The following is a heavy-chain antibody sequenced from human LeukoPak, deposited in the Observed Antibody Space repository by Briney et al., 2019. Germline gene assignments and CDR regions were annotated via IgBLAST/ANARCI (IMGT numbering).Heavy chain of an antibody. CDR2: ISYDGSNK. D-gene: IGHD5-18*01. V-gene: IGHV3-30*03. CDR1: GFTFSSYG. Sequence: GGSLRLSCAASGFTFSSYGMHWVRQAPGKGLEWVAVISYDGSNKYYADSVKGRFTISRDNSKNTLYLQMNSLRAEDTAMYYCARGEYTYALDYWGQGTLVTVSP. CDR3: ARGEYTYALDY. J-gene: IGHJ4*02.